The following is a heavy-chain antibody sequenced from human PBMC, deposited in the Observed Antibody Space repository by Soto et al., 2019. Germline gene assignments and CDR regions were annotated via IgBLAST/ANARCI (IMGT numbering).Heavy chain of an antibody. Sequence: EVQLVESGGGLVKPGGSLRLSCVGSAFIFSDHSMNWVRQAPGKGLEWATSIGDTGTFIYYADSVKGRFTISRDNAKNSLFLQMDSRPPEDTAVYYCASDQRYLRQVYSDYWGQGTLVTVSS. CDR2: IGDTGTFI. D-gene: IGHD4-4*01. CDR1: AFIFSDHS. J-gene: IGHJ4*02. CDR3: ASDQRYLRQVYSDY. V-gene: IGHV3-21*01.